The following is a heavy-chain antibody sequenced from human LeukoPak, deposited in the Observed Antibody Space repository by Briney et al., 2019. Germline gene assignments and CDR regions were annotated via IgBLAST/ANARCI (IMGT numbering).Heavy chain of an antibody. J-gene: IGHJ4*02. V-gene: IGHV4-34*01. CDR2: ISKSASS. CDR1: GGSFSGYY. D-gene: IGHD6-19*01. Sequence: SETLSLTCAVYGGSFSGYYWSWIRQSPGKGLEWIGEISKSASSNYNPSLKSRVILSFDTSKTQFFLKLSSVTAADTAVYYCARDGGNQWRGFDYWGQGTLVTVSS. CDR3: ARDGGNQWRGFDY.